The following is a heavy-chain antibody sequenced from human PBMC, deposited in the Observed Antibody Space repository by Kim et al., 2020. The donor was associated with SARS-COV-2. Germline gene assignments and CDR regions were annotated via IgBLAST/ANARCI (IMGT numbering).Heavy chain of an antibody. J-gene: IGHJ4*02. CDR1: GFTFSSYG. CDR3: ARIGSYSYGSPLDY. V-gene: IGHV3-33*01. Sequence: GGSLRLSCAASGFTFSSYGMHWVRQAPGKGLEWVAVIWYDGSHKYYADSVKGRFTISRDNSKNTLYLQMNSLRAEDTAVYYCARIGSYSYGSPLDYWGQGTLVTVSS. CDR2: IWYDGSHK. D-gene: IGHD5-18*01.